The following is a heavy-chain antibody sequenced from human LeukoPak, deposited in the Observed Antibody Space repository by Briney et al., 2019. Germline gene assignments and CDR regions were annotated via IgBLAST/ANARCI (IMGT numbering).Heavy chain of an antibody. CDR2: INHSGST. J-gene: IGHJ4*02. V-gene: IGHV4-34*01. Sequence: SETLSLTCAVYGGSFSGYYWSWLRQPPGKGLEWIGEINHSGSTNYNPSLKGRVTISVDTSKNQFSLKLSSVIAADTAVYYCARTRHFDYWGQGTLVTVSS. CDR3: ARTRHFDY. CDR1: GGSFSGYY.